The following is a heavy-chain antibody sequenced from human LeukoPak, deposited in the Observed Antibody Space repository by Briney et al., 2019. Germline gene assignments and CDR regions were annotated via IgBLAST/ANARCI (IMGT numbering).Heavy chain of an antibody. Sequence: GGSLRLSCAASGFTFSNYEMNWVRQAPGKGVEWVSYISSSGNNIYYGDSAKGRFTISRDNAKNSLYLQMNSLRAEDTGVYYCARAALSGWIDYWGQGTLVTVSS. V-gene: IGHV3-48*03. J-gene: IGHJ4*02. D-gene: IGHD6-19*01. CDR3: ARAALSGWIDY. CDR1: GFTFSNYE. CDR2: ISSSGNNI.